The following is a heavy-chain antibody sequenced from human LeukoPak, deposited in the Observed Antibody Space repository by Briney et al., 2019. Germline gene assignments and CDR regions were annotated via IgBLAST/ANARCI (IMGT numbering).Heavy chain of an antibody. V-gene: IGHV4-34*09. CDR1: GGSFSGYY. J-gene: IGHJ5*02. Sequence: PSETLSLTCAVYGGSFSGYYWSWIRQPPGKGLEWIGYIYYSGSTYYNPSLKSRVTISVDTSKNQFSLKLSSVTAADTAVYYCARLGGSGYDSFHGFDPWGQGTLVTVSS. CDR2: IYYSGST. CDR3: ARLGGSGYDSFHGFDP. D-gene: IGHD5-12*01.